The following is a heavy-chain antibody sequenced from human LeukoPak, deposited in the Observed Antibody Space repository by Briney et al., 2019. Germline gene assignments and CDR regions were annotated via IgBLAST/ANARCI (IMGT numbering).Heavy chain of an antibody. CDR1: GYSISSGYY. CDR2: IHHSGST. D-gene: IGHD3-22*01. V-gene: IGHV4-38-2*02. Sequence: SETLSLTCTVSGYSISSGYYWGWIRQPPGKGLEWIGSIHHSGSTYYNPSLKSRVTISVDTSKNQFSLKLSSVTAADTAVYYCARPRGEDYYDSSGFDYWGQGTLVTVSS. CDR3: ARPRGEDYYDSSGFDY. J-gene: IGHJ4*02.